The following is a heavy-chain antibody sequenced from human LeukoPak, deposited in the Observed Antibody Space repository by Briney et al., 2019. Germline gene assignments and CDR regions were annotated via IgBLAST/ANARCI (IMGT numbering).Heavy chain of an antibody. CDR3: ARDERFGDAGS. J-gene: IGHJ4*02. Sequence: GRSLRLSCAASGFTFSNYAMHWVRQAPGKGLEWVAVISYDGSNKYYADSVKGRFTISRDNSRNTLYLQMNSLRDEDTAVYYCARDERFGDAGSGGQGTLVTVSS. CDR1: GFTFSNYA. D-gene: IGHD3-10*01. V-gene: IGHV3-30-3*01. CDR2: ISYDGSNK.